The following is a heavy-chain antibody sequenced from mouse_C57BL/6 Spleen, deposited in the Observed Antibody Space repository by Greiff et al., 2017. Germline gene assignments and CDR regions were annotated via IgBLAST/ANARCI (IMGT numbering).Heavy chain of an antibody. V-gene: IGHV1-55*01. J-gene: IGHJ4*01. CDR1: GYTFTSYW. CDR2: IYPGSGST. Sequence: QVQLKQPGAELVKPGASVKMSCKASGYTFTSYWITWVQQRPGQGPEWIGDIYPGSGSTNYNEKFKSKATLTVDTSSSTAYMQRSSLTSEDSAVYYCAREGDSSCYSYYYAMDYWGQGTSVTVSS. D-gene: IGHD3-2*02. CDR3: AREGDSSCYSYYYAMDY.